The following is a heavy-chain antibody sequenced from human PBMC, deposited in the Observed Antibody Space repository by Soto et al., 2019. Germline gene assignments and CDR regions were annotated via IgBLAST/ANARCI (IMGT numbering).Heavy chain of an antibody. J-gene: IGHJ5*02. V-gene: IGHV3-33*01. CDR2: IWYDGSNK. Sequence: QVQLVESGGGVVQPGRSLRLSCAASGFTFSDYAIHWVRQAPGKGLEWVAVIWYDGSNKYYADSVKGRFTISRDNSKNTVYLQMNSLRAEDTAVYYCARPIEVGWFDPWGQGTLVTVSP. CDR3: ARPIEVGWFDP. CDR1: GFTFSDYA.